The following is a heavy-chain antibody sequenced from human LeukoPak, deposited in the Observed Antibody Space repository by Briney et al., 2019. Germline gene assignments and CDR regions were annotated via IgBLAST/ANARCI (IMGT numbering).Heavy chain of an antibody. CDR2: INHSGST. CDR1: GGSFSGYY. Sequence: PSETLSLTCAVYGGSFSGYYWSWIRQPPGKGLEWIGEINHSGSTNYNPSLKSRVTISVDTSKNQFSLKLSSVTAADTAVYYCARGRSGCGDSCLDYWGQGTLVTVSS. J-gene: IGHJ4*02. V-gene: IGHV4-34*01. CDR3: ARGRSGCGDSCLDY. D-gene: IGHD6-19*01.